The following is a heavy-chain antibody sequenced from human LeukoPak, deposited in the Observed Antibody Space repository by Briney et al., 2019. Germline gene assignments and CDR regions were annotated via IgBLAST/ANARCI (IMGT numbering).Heavy chain of an antibody. CDR2: ISSSSSTI. CDR1: GFTFSSYS. Sequence: GGSLRLSCAASGFTFSSYSMNWVRQAPGGGLEWVSYISSSSSTIYYADSVKGRLTITRDNAKNSLYLQMNSLRAEDTAVYYGARGYNDSSCYYDAFDIWGQGTMVTVSS. V-gene: IGHV3-48*01. J-gene: IGHJ3*02. CDR3: ARGYNDSSCYYDAFDI. D-gene: IGHD3-22*01.